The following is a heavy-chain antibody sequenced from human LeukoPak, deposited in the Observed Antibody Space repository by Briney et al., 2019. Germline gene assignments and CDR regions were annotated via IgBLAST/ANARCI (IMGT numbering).Heavy chain of an antibody. CDR2: IYTSGST. V-gene: IGHV4-4*07. J-gene: IGHJ3*02. D-gene: IGHD3-16*01. CDR1: GDFISNYY. CDR3: ATHDVLDAFDI. Sequence: PSETLSLTCTVSGDFISNYYWSWIRQPAGKELEWIGRIYTSGSTNYNPSLKSRVTMSVDTSKNQFSLKLSSVTAADTAVYYCATHDVLDAFDIWGQGTMVTVSS.